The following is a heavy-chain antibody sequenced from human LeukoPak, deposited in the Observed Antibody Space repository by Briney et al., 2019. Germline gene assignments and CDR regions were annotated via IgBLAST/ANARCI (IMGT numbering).Heavy chain of an antibody. CDR3: ARDRDWGCSYCSY. D-gene: IGHD7-27*01. CDR1: GFTFSSYG. J-gene: IGHJ4*02. Sequence: HTGGSLRLSCAASGFTFSSYGMHWVRQAPGKGLEWVAFISYDGSNKYYADSVKGRFTISRDNSKNTLYLQMNSLRAEDTAVYYCARDRDWGCSYCSYWGQGTLVTVSS. V-gene: IGHV3-30*03. CDR2: ISYDGSNK.